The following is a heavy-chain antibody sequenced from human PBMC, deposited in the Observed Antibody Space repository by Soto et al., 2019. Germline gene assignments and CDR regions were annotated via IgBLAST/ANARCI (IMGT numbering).Heavy chain of an antibody. CDR3: ARDYLIAARPRDYYGMDV. V-gene: IGHV3-7*01. Sequence: GGSLRLSCAASGFTLRSYWMSWVRQAPGKGLEWLATIKTDASEKKYVDSVKGRFTISRDNAKNSLYLQMNSLRAEDTAVYYCARDYLIAARPRDYYGMDVWGQGTTVTVSS. D-gene: IGHD6-6*01. CDR1: GFTLRSYW. CDR2: IKTDASEK. J-gene: IGHJ6*02.